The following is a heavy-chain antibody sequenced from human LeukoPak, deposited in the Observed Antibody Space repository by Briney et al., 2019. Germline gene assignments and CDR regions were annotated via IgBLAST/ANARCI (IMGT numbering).Heavy chain of an antibody. J-gene: IGHJ5*02. CDR3: AKDIEPRAAAGTFWFDP. CDR1: GFTFDDYA. CDR2: ISWNSGSI. Sequence: PGRSLRLSXAASGFTFDDYAMHWVWQAPGKGLEWVSGISWNSGSICYADSVKGRFIISRDNAKNSLYLQMNSLRAEDMALYYCAKDIEPRAAAGTFWFDPWGQGTLVTVSS. D-gene: IGHD6-13*01. V-gene: IGHV3-9*03.